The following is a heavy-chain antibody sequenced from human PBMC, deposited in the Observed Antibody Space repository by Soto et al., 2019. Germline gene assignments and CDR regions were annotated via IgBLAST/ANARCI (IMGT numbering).Heavy chain of an antibody. J-gene: IGHJ6*02. V-gene: IGHV4-30-4*01. CDR2: IYYSGST. D-gene: IGHD3-3*01. CDR1: GGSISSGDYY. CDR3: ARDNILGILYGGMDV. Sequence: TLSLTCTVSGGSISSGDYYWSWIRQPPGKGLEWIGYIYYSGSTYYNPSLKSRVTISVDTSKNQFSLKLSSVTAADTAVYYCARDNILGILYGGMDVWGQGTTVTVSS.